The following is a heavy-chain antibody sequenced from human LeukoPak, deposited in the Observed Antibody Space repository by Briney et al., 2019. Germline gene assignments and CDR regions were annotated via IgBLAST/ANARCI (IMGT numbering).Heavy chain of an antibody. Sequence: ASVKVSCKVSGYTLTELSMRWVRQAPGKGLEWMGGFDPEDGETIYAQKFQGRVTMTEDTSTDTAYMELSSLRSEDTAVYYCATPSARSGWFYDAFDIWGQGTMVTVSS. CDR3: ATPSARSGWFYDAFDI. V-gene: IGHV1-24*01. CDR1: GYTLTELS. CDR2: FDPEDGET. D-gene: IGHD3-3*01. J-gene: IGHJ3*02.